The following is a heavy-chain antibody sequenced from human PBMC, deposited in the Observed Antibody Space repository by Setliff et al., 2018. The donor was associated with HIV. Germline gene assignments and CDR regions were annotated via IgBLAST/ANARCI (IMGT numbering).Heavy chain of an antibody. CDR3: AREGLWFGDRGFYMDV. Sequence: ASVKVSCKASXYSFTTYGGYWVRQAPGQGLEWMGWIGTQNGNTNYAQKFQGRVTMTTDTSTNTAYMELSSLTSDDTAVYYCAREGLWFGDRGFYMDVWGKGTXXTVSS. CDR2: IGTQNGNT. V-gene: IGHV1-18*01. J-gene: IGHJ6*04. D-gene: IGHD3-10*01. CDR1: XYSFTTYG.